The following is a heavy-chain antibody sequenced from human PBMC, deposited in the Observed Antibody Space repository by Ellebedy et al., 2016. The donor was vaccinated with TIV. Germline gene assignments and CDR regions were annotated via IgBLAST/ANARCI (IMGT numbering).Heavy chain of an antibody. Sequence: PGGSLRLSCAASGLSFSYYGMNWVRQAPGKGLEWVAVISNDGSYKNYADSVKGRFTISRDNSRDTLYLQMNSLSAEDTAIYYCAKDQVGGDGRWVFDIWGQGTMVTVSS. CDR3: AKDQVGGDGRWVFDI. CDR2: ISNDGSYK. CDR1: GLSFSYYG. J-gene: IGHJ3*02. V-gene: IGHV3-30*18. D-gene: IGHD3-16*01.